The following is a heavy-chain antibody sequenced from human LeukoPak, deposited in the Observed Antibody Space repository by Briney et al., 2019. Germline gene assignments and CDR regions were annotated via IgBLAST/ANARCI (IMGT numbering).Heavy chain of an antibody. CDR1: EYSFFDYA. V-gene: IGHV3-23*01. J-gene: IGHJ4*02. D-gene: IGHD2-15*01. CDR3: AKAPVTTCSGAYCYPFDY. CDR2: ISVSGNT. Sequence: GGSLRLSCTPSEYSFFDYAMSWFRQALGKGLEWVSAISVSGNTYHTDSVKGRFTISRDSSKNTLYLQMNSVRAGDAAVYYCAKAPVTTCSGAYCYPFDYWSEGTLVTVSS.